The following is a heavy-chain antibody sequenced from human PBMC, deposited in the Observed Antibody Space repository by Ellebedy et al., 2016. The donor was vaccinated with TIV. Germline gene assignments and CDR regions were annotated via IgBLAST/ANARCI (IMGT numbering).Heavy chain of an antibody. CDR2: VNEDGSEE. D-gene: IGHD6-13*01. V-gene: IGHV3-7*01. J-gene: IGHJ4*02. CDR1: GGSISESG. CDR3: ARSSSSWYF. Sequence: PSETLSLTCTVSGGSISESGYHWGWVRQPPGKGLEWVANVNEDGSEEHYVDSVKGRFTISRDNDKNSLYLHMDSLRAEDTAIYYCARSSSSWYFWGQGTLVTVSS.